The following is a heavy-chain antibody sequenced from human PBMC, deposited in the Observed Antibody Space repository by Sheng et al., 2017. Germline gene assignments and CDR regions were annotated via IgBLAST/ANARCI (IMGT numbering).Heavy chain of an antibody. D-gene: IGHD2-8*02. CDR2: IRYDGSLK. Sequence: ESVGGVVQPGGSLRLSCAASGFSFSSYGIHWVRQAPGKGLDWVAFIRYDGSLKYYADSVKGRFTISRDNSENTLSLQMRSLRAEDTAIYYCAKEDHDRSWCLDSWGQGTLVTVSS. V-gene: IGHV3-30*02. CDR3: AKEDHDRSWCLDS. CDR1: GFSFSSYG. J-gene: IGHJ4*02.